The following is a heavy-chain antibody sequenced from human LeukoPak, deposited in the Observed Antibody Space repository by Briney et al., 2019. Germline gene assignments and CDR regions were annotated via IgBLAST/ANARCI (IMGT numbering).Heavy chain of an antibody. CDR1: GFTFSNAW. CDR3: ARGADIHHPLDY. J-gene: IGHJ4*02. CDR2: IKSKTDGGTT. D-gene: IGHD1-14*01. Sequence: GGSLRLSCAASGFTFSNAWMSWVRQAPGKGLEWVGRIKSKTDGGTTDYAAPVKGRFTISRDDSKNTLYLQMNSLRAEDTAVYYCARGADIHHPLDYWGQGTLVTVSS. V-gene: IGHV3-15*01.